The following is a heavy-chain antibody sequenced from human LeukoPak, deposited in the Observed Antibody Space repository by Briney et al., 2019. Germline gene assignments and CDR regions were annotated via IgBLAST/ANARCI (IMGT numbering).Heavy chain of an antibody. V-gene: IGHV4-4*07. D-gene: IGHD6-25*01. CDR3: ARGGVGSDSSGWPPTDY. CDR1: GGSISTNY. J-gene: IGHJ4*02. Sequence: SETLSLTCTVSGGSISTNYWSWIRQPAGKGLEWIGRIFASGSTIYNPSLKSRVTMSVDTSKNQFSLKLTSVTAADTAVYYCARGGVGSDSSGWPPTDYWGQGTLVTVSS. CDR2: IFASGST.